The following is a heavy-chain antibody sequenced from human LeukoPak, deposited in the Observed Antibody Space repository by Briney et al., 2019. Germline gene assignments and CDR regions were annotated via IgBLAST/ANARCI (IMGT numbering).Heavy chain of an antibody. Sequence: GGSLRLSCVASGFTFSSYWMHWVRQGPRKGLVWVSRISGDGRNINYADSVRGRFTISRDNAKNTLYLQMNSLRAEDTAVYYCARDSSGWRGYYYGMDVWGQGTTVTVSS. CDR3: ARDSSGWRGYYYGMDV. D-gene: IGHD6-19*01. J-gene: IGHJ6*02. CDR2: ISGDGRNI. V-gene: IGHV3-74*01. CDR1: GFTFSSYW.